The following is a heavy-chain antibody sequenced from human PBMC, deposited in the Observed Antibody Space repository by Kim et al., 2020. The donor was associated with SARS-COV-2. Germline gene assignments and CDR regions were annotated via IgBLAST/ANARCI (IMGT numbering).Heavy chain of an antibody. V-gene: IGHV3-30*01. J-gene: IGHJ4*02. CDR3: ARDLVAVAGYP. CDR2: K. D-gene: IGHD6-19*01. Sequence: KDYADSVQCRFTISRDNSKNTLYLQMNSLRAEDTAVYYCARDLVAVAGYPWGQGTLVTVSS.